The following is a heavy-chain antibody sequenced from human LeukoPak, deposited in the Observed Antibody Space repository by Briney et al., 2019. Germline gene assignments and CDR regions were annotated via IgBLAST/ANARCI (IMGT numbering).Heavy chain of an antibody. CDR3: ASGGYYYGSGSPYYFDY. V-gene: IGHV4-59*01. D-gene: IGHD3-10*01. J-gene: IGHJ4*02. Sequence: SETLSLTCTVSGGSISSYYWSWIRQPPGKELEWIGYIYYSGSTNYNPSLKSRVTISVDTSKNQFSLKLSSVTAADTAVYYCASGGYYYGSGSPYYFDYWGQGTLVTVSS. CDR1: GGSISSYY. CDR2: IYYSGST.